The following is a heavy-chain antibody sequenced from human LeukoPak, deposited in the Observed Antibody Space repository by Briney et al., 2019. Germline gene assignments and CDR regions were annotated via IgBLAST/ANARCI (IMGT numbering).Heavy chain of an antibody. J-gene: IGHJ1*01. CDR2: ISYDGSNK. Sequence: PGGSLRLSCAASGFTFSSYGMHWVRQAPGKGLEWVAVISYDGSNKYYADSVKGRFTISRDNSKNTLYLQMNSLRAEDTAVYYCALQQLATKYFQHWGLGTLVTVSS. CDR3: ALQQLATKYFQH. D-gene: IGHD6-13*01. CDR1: GFTFSSYG. V-gene: IGHV3-30*03.